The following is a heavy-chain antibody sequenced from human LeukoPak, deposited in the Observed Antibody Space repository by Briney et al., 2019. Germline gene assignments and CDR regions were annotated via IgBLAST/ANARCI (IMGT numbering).Heavy chain of an antibody. D-gene: IGHD6-13*01. CDR3: ARGWGSSWYYFDY. Sequence: SETLSLTCTVSGDSISTYYWSWISLPPGKGLEWIGYISYDGSTHYNPSLKSRVTISVDTSKNQFSLKLTSLTAADTAVYYCARGWGSSWYYFDYWAQGTLVTVST. CDR2: ISYDGST. V-gene: IGHV4-59*01. J-gene: IGHJ4*02. CDR1: GDSISTYY.